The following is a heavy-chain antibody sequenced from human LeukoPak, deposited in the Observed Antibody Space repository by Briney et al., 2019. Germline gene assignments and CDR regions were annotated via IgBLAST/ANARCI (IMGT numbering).Heavy chain of an antibody. CDR2: INSNGSST. V-gene: IGHV3-74*01. D-gene: IGHD5-12*01. Sequence: GGSLRLSCAASGFTFSNAWMNWVRQAPGKGLVWVSRINSNGSSTNYADSVKGRFTISRDNAKNTLYLQMSSLRAEDTAVYYCAKGGATICDNWGQGTLVTVSS. CDR3: AKGGATICDN. CDR1: GFTFSNAW. J-gene: IGHJ4*02.